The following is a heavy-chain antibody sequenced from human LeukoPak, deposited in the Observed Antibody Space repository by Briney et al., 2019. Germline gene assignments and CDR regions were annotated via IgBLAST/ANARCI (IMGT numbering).Heavy chain of an antibody. CDR2: INWNGGST. D-gene: IGHD6-13*01. V-gene: IGHV3-20*04. CDR3: ARDRARIAAAGLIYYFDY. CDR1: GFTFDDYG. Sequence: GGSLRLSCAASGFTFDDYGMSWVRQAPGKGLEWVSGINWNGGSTGYADSVKGRFTISRDNAKNSLYLRMNSLRAEDTALYYCARDRARIAAAGLIYYFDYWGQGTLVTVSS. J-gene: IGHJ4*02.